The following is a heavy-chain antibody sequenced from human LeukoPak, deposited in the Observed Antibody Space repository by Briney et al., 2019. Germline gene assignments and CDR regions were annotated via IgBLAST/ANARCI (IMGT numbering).Heavy chain of an antibody. CDR1: GFTFSSYG. V-gene: IGHV3-30*18. J-gene: IGHJ3*02. CDR3: ANWPDDAFDI. CDR2: ISYDGSNK. Sequence: GSLRLSCAASGFTFSSYGMHWVRQAPGKGLEWVAVISYDGSNKYYADSVKGRFTISRDNSKNTLYLQMNSLRAEDTAVYYCANWPDDAFDIWGQGTMVTVSS.